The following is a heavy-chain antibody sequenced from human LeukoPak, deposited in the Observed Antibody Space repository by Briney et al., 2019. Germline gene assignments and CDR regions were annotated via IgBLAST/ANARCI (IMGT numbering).Heavy chain of an antibody. CDR3: ARDKSGSYGNVAFDI. CDR1: GYTFTGYY. CDR2: IIPIFGTA. J-gene: IGHJ3*02. D-gene: IGHD1-26*01. Sequence: ASVKVSCKASGYTFTGYYMHWVRQAPGQGLEWMGGIIPIFGTANYAQKFQGRVTITADESTSTAYMELSSLRSEDTAVYYCARDKSGSYGNVAFDIWGQGTMVTVSS. V-gene: IGHV1-69*13.